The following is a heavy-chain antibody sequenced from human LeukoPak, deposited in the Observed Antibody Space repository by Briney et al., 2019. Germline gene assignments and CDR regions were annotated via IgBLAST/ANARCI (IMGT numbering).Heavy chain of an antibody. CDR3: ARVRGSGWYEFDY. J-gene: IGHJ4*02. CDR1: GFTFSSYS. V-gene: IGHV3-21*01. Sequence: GGSLRLSCAASGFTFSSYSMNWVRQAPGKGLEWVSSISSSSSYTYYADSVKGRFTISRDNAKNSLYLQMNSLRAEDTAVYYCARVRGSGWYEFDYWGQGTLVTVSS. CDR2: ISSSSSYT. D-gene: IGHD6-19*01.